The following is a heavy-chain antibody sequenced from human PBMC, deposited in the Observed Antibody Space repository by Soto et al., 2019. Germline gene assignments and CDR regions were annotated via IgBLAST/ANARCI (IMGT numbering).Heavy chain of an antibody. Sequence: QVQLQESGPGLVKPSQTLSLTCTVSGGSISSGGYYWSWIRQHPGKGLEWIGYIYYSGSTYYNPFLKCRVTISVDTSKNQFSLKLSYVTAADMAVYYCARDGRTWYYYYCGTDVWCQGTTVTVSS. CDR2: IYYSGST. CDR3: ARDGRTWYYYYCGTDV. J-gene: IGHJ6*02. V-gene: IGHV4-31*03. CDR1: GGSISSGGYY.